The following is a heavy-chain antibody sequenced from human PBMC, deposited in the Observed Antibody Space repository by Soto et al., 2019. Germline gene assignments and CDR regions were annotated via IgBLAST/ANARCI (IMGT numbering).Heavy chain of an antibody. J-gene: IGHJ4*02. Sequence: QVQLQQWGAGLLKPSETLSLTCAVYGGSFSGYYWSWIRQPPGKGLEWIGGINHSGSTNYNPSLKSRVTISVDTSKNQFSLKLSSVTAADTAVYYCARSGQMVAGSFDYWGQGTLVTVSS. CDR1: GGSFSGYY. CDR2: INHSGST. V-gene: IGHV4-34*01. D-gene: IGHD6-19*01. CDR3: ARSGQMVAGSFDY.